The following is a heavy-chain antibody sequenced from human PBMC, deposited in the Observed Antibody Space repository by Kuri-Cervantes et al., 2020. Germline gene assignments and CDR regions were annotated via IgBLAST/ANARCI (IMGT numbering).Heavy chain of an antibody. CDR2: ISSSSGTI. V-gene: IGHV3-48*02. CDR3: ARVRETYSSAPVDY. D-gene: IGHD5-18*01. J-gene: IGHJ4*02. Sequence: ETLSLTCAASGFTFSSYAMHWVRQAPGKGLEWVSYISSSSGTIYYAASVKSRFTVSSDSARNSLFLQKNSLKDEDTAVYYCARVRETYSSAPVDYWGQGTMVTVSS. CDR1: GFTFSSYA.